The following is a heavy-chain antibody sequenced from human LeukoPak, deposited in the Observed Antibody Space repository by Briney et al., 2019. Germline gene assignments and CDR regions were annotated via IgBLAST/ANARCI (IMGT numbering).Heavy chain of an antibody. D-gene: IGHD1-26*01. Sequence: ASVKVSCKASGYTFTGYYMHWVRQAPGQGLEWMGWISAYNGNTNYAQKLQGRVTMTTDTSTSTAYMELRSLRSDDTAVYYCARVGAMVDAFDIWGQGTMVTVSS. CDR2: ISAYNGNT. J-gene: IGHJ3*02. V-gene: IGHV1-18*04. CDR1: GYTFTGYY. CDR3: ARVGAMVDAFDI.